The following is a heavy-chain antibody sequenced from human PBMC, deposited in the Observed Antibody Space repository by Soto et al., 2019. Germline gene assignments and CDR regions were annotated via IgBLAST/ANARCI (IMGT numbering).Heavy chain of an antibody. V-gene: IGHV1-18*01. Sequence: QVQLVQSGAEVKEPGASVKVSCKASGYTFTRSGISWVRQAPGQGLEWMGWISAYNGNTKDAQKIQGRVTMTTDTSTTTAYMELRSLRYDDTAVYYCARDANSSSSGVMDVWGQGTAVTVSS. CDR3: ARDANSSSSGVMDV. CDR1: GYTFTRSG. D-gene: IGHD6-6*01. CDR2: ISAYNGNT. J-gene: IGHJ6*02.